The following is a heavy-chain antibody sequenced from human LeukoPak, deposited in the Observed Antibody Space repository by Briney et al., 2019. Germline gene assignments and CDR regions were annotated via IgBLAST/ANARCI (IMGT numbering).Heavy chain of an antibody. CDR1: GYTFTSYD. CDR3: ARPVDTAMDFDY. Sequence: GASVKGSCKASGYTFTSYDINWVRQATGQGLEWMGWMNPNSGNTGYAQKFQGRVTMTRNTSISTAYMELSSLRSEDTAVYYCARPVDTAMDFDYWGQGTLVTVSS. V-gene: IGHV1-8*01. CDR2: MNPNSGNT. J-gene: IGHJ4*02. D-gene: IGHD5-18*01.